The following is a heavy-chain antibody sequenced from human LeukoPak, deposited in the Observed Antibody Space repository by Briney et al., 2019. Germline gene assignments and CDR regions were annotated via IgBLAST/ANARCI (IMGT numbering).Heavy chain of an antibody. Sequence: GASVKVSCKASGYTFTGYYMHWVRQAPGQGLELMGWINPNSGGTNYAQKFQGRVTMTRDTSISIAYMEQSRLRSDDTAVYYCARGAIVSSGYYFDYWGQGTLVTVSS. CDR2: INPNSGGT. CDR1: GYTFTGYY. D-gene: IGHD3-22*01. CDR3: ARGAIVSSGYYFDY. J-gene: IGHJ4*02. V-gene: IGHV1-2*02.